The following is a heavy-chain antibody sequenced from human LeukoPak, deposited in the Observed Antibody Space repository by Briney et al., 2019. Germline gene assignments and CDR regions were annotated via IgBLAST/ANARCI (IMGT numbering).Heavy chain of an antibody. J-gene: IGHJ4*02. V-gene: IGHV3-23*01. D-gene: IGHD2-2*01. CDR2: ISGSGSST. CDR3: AVKGGYCTYSTCYSPFDY. CDR1: GFTFSTYA. Sequence: GGSLRLSCAASGFTFSTYAMSWVRQAPGMGLEWVSAISGSGSSTYYADSVKGRFTISRDNSKNTLYLQMSSLRAKDTAVYYCAVKGGYCTYSTCYSPFDYWGQGTLITVSS.